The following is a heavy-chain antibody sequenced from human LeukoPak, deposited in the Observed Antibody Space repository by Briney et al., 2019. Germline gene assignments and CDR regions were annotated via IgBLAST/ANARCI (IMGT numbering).Heavy chain of an antibody. CDR3: SDSNFQH. CDR1: GFTFTSYH. J-gene: IGHJ1*01. CDR2: IKQDGGEK. V-gene: IGHV3-7*01. Sequence: GGSLRLSCTASGFTFTSYHINWVRQAPGKGLEWVANIKQDGGEKSFVDSVKGRFTISRDIAKNSLYLQMNSLRPDDTAVYYFSDSNFQHWGRGTLVTVSS. D-gene: IGHD3/OR15-3a*01.